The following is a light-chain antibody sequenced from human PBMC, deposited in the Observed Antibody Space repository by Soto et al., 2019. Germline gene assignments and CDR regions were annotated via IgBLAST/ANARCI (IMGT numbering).Light chain of an antibody. J-gene: IGKJ1*01. CDR2: DTS. CDR3: QQYGSSPRT. V-gene: IGKV3-20*01. Sequence: EGVLTQSPGTLSLSPGERATLSCRASQSVSSSLAWYQQKPGQAPRLLIYDTSNRATGIPARVSGSGSGTDFTLTISSLEPEDFAVYYCQQYGSSPRTFGQGTKVDIK. CDR1: QSVSSS.